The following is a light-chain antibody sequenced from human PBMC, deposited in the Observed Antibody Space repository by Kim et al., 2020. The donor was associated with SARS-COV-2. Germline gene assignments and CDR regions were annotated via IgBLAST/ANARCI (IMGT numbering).Light chain of an antibody. V-gene: IGLV4-69*01. CDR1: SGHSSYA. Sequence: ASVKLTCTLSSGHSSYAIAWHQQQPEKGPRYLMKLNSDGSHSKGDGIPDRFSGSSSGAERYLTSSSLQSEDEADYCCQTWGTGIQVFGGGTQLTVL. CDR3: QTWGTGIQV. J-gene: IGLJ3*02. CDR2: LNSDGSH.